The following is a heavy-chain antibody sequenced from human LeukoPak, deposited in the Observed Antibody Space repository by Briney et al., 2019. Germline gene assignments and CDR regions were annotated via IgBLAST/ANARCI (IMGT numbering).Heavy chain of an antibody. Sequence: GGSLRLYCAASGFTFSGSAMHWVRQASGKGLEWVARIRSKANSYATAYAASVTGRFTISRDDSKNTAYLQMNSLKTEDTAVYYCTNSGSYGGYWGQGTLVTVSS. D-gene: IGHD1-26*01. CDR3: TNSGSYGGY. J-gene: IGHJ4*02. CDR2: IRSKANSYAT. V-gene: IGHV3-73*01. CDR1: GFTFSGSA.